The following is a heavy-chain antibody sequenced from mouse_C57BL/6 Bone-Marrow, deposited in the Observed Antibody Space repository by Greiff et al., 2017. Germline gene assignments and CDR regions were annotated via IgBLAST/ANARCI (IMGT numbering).Heavy chain of an antibody. CDR2: ISSGGSYT. J-gene: IGHJ3*01. D-gene: IGHD2-3*01. Sequence: EVQLVESGGDLVKPGGSLKLSCAASGFTISSYGMSWVRQTPDKRLEWVATISSGGSYTYYPDSVKGRFTISRDNAKNTLYLQMSSLKSDDTAMYYCASRGWLLQCAYWGQGTLVTVSA. CDR1: GFTISSYG. CDR3: ASRGWLLQCAY. V-gene: IGHV5-6*01.